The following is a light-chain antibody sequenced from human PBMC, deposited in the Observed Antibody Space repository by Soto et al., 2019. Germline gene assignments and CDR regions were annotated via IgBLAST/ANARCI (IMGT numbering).Light chain of an antibody. CDR3: QQYNDWPPYS. CDR1: QSVSYN. Sequence: EIVMTQSPATLSVSPGERATLSCRASQSVSYNVAWYQQKPGQAPRLLIYGGFIRPTATPARFSGSGSGTEFTLTISSLQSEDFAVYYYQQYNDWPPYSFGQGTKVEIK. J-gene: IGKJ2*01. CDR2: GGF. V-gene: IGKV3-15*01.